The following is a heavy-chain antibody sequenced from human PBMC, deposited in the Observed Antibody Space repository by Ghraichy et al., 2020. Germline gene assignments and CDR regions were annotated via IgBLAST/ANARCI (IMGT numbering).Heavy chain of an antibody. CDR3: AREGIGPYDIGSNWYFDL. CDR1: GYTFTSYD. D-gene: IGHD3-9*01. Sequence: ASVKVSCKASGYTFTSYDINWVRQATGQGLEWMGWMNPNSGNTGYAQKFQGRVTMTRNTSISTAYMELSSLRSEDTAVYYCAREGIGPYDIGSNWYFDLWGRGTLVTVSS. CDR2: MNPNSGNT. V-gene: IGHV1-8*01. J-gene: IGHJ2*01.